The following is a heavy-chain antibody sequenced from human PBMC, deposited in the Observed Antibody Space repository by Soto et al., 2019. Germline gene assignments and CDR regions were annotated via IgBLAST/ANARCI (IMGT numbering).Heavy chain of an antibody. J-gene: IGHJ4*02. CDR3: ARAGNYYDSSGYRL. V-gene: IGHV4-31*03. CDR1: GCSISSGGYY. D-gene: IGHD3-22*01. CDR2: IYYSGST. Sequence: SETLSLTCTVSGCSISSGGYYWSWIRQHPGKGLEWIGYIYYSGSTYYNPSLKSRVTISVDTSKNQFSLKLSSVTAADTAVYYCARAGNYYDSSGYRLWGQGTLVTVSS.